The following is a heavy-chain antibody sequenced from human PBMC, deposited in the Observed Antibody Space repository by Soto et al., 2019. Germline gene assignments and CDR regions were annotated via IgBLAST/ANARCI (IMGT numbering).Heavy chain of an antibody. CDR1: GGSISSYY. Sequence: SETLSLTCTVSGGSISSYYWSWIRQPPGKGLEWIGYIYYSGSTNYNPSLKSRVTISVDTSKNQFSLKLSSVTAADTAVYYCARAAYFYDFWSGYDYWGQGTLVTVSS. CDR2: IYYSGST. CDR3: ARAAYFYDFWSGYDY. D-gene: IGHD3-3*01. V-gene: IGHV4-59*01. J-gene: IGHJ4*02.